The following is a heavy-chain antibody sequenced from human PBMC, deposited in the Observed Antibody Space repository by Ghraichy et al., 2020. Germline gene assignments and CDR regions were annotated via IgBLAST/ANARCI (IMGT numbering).Heavy chain of an antibody. D-gene: IGHD2-2*01. Sequence: GGSLRLSCAASGFTFSSYVMSWVRQAPGKGLEWVSVISGSGDSTNYADSAKGRFTISRDNSKNMLYLQMHSLRVEDTAVYYCAKEGHCSGISCYYFEYWGQGTLVTVSS. CDR3: AKEGHCSGISCYYFEY. V-gene: IGHV3-23*01. CDR2: ISGSGDST. J-gene: IGHJ4*02. CDR1: GFTFSSYV.